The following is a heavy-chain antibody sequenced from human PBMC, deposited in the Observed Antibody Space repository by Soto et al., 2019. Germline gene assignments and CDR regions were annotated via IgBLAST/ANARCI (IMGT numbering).Heavy chain of an antibody. CDR1: GCAFNNYA. CDR2: IVPVFPSV. Sequence: GASVKVSCKASGCAFNNYAIYCVRQAPGQVLEWLGTIVPVFPSVYYAPRFQGRLTITADGSTDTVYMMLTSLKSEDTAVYYCAREMPSTAAAYFYYGLNVWGQGTSVTVSS. J-gene: IGHJ6*02. V-gene: IGHV1-69*13. D-gene: IGHD6-13*01. CDR3: AREMPSTAAAYFYYGLNV.